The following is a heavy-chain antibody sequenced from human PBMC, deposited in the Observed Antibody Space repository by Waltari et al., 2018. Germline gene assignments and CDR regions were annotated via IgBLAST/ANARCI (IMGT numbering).Heavy chain of an antibody. D-gene: IGHD3-16*01. CDR3: ARDGGLGALFDY. CDR2: IIPILGIA. CDR1: GGTFSRYA. V-gene: IGHV1-69*10. J-gene: IGHJ4*02. Sequence: QVQLVQSGAEVKKPGSSVKVSCKASGGTFSRYAIRWVRQAPGQGLEWMGGIIPILGIANYAQKFQGRVTITADKSTSTAYMELSSLRSEDTAVYYCARDGGLGALFDYWGQGTLVTVSS.